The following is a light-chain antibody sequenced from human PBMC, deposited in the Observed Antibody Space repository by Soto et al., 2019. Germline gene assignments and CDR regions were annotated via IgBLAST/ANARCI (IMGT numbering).Light chain of an antibody. Sequence: DIQLTQSPSFLSASVGDRVTITCRASQGISSYLAWYQQTPGKAPKLLIYAASTLQSGVPSRFSGSGSGTEFTLTISSLQPEDFATYYCQQITSYSRTFGQGTKLEIK. J-gene: IGKJ2*01. CDR2: AAS. CDR1: QGISSY. V-gene: IGKV1-9*01. CDR3: QQITSYSRT.